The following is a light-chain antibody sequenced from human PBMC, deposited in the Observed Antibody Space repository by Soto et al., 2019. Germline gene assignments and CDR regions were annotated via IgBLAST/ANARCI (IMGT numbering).Light chain of an antibody. J-gene: IGKJ5*01. CDR1: QSVSSSY. CDR3: QQYGSSPPVT. CDR2: GAS. V-gene: IGKV3-20*01. Sequence: EIVLTQSPDTLSLSPVERATLSCRASQSVSSSYLAWYQQKPGQAPRLLIYGASSRATGIPDRFSGSGSGTDFTLTISRLEPEDFAVNYCQQYGSSPPVTIGQGTRLEIK.